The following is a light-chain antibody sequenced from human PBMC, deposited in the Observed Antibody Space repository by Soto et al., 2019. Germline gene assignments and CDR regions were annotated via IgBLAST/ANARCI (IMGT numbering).Light chain of an antibody. V-gene: IGKV3-11*01. CDR1: QSVSSY. CDR3: QQYNNWPPIT. CDR2: DAS. Sequence: EIVLTHSPATLSLSPGERATLSCSASQSVSSYLAWYQQKPGQAPRLLIYDASNRATGIPARFSGSGSGTDFTLTISSLEPEDFAVYYCQQYNNWPPITFGQGTRLEIK. J-gene: IGKJ5*01.